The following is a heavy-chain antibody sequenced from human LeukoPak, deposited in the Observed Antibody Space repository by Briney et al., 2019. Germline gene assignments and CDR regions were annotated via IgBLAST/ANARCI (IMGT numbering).Heavy chain of an antibody. V-gene: IGHV3-74*01. Sequence: PGGCLRLSCAASGFTFSTYWMHWVRPGPGKGLVWVSRINTEGSSTTYAGSVKGRFSISRDNAKNMVYLQMNSLRAEDTAVYYCARSISAPYAFDIWGQGTMVTVSS. J-gene: IGHJ3*02. CDR1: GFTFSTYW. CDR3: ARSISAPYAFDI. CDR2: INTEGSST. D-gene: IGHD3-3*01.